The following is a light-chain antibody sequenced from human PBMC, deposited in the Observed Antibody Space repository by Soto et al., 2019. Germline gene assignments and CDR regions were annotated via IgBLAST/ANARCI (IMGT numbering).Light chain of an antibody. CDR3: QQYNSWWT. V-gene: IGKV1-5*01. Sequence: DIQMTQSPSPLSASVGDRVTITCRASQSISSWLAWYQQKPGKAPKILIYDASSLESGVPSRFSGSGSGTEFTLTISSLQPDDFATYYCQQYNSWWTLGQGTKVDIK. CDR2: DAS. J-gene: IGKJ1*01. CDR1: QSISSW.